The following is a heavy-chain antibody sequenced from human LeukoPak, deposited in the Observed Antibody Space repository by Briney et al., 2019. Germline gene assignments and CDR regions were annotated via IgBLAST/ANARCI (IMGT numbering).Heavy chain of an antibody. CDR3: ARDFAAAGTFDY. D-gene: IGHD6-13*01. CDR1: GFTFSSYA. V-gene: IGHV3-30-3*01. Sequence: QPGRSLRLSCAASGFTFSSYAMHWVRQAPGKGLEWVAVISYDGSNKYYADSVKGRFTISRDNSKNTLYLQMNSLRAEDTAVYYCARDFAAAGTFDYWGQGTLVTVSS. CDR2: ISYDGSNK. J-gene: IGHJ4*02.